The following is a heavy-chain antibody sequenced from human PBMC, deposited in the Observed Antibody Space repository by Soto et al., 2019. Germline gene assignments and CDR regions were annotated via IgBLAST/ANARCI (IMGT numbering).Heavy chain of an antibody. V-gene: IGHV1-18*01. CDR3: ARDHMLTTSTLDY. D-gene: IGHD3-9*01. CDR2: SSGFNANT. Sequence: QVHLVQSGAELKKPGASVKVSCKASGYSFNSYGISWVRQGPGQGLEWIGWSSGFNANTNYAQNLQGRVTLIADATTSTAYMELRSLRADDTAVCYCARDHMLTTSTLDYWGQGTLVTVSS. CDR1: GYSFNSYG. J-gene: IGHJ4*02.